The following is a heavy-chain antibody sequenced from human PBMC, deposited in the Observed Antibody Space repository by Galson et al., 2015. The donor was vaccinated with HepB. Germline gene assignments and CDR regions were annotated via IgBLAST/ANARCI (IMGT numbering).Heavy chain of an antibody. CDR3: TRDGSSWDDAFDI. V-gene: IGHV3-49*04. D-gene: IGHD1-26*01. CDR1: GFTFGDYA. J-gene: IGHJ3*02. CDR2: IRSKAYGGTT. Sequence: SLRLSCAASGFTFGDYAMSWVRQAPGKGLEWVGFIRSKAYGGTTEYAASVKGRFTISRDDSKSIAYLQMNSLKTEDTAVYYCTRDGSSWDDAFDIWGQGTMVTVSS.